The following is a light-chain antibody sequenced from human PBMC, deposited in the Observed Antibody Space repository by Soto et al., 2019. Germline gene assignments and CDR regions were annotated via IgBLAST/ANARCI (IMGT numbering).Light chain of an antibody. V-gene: IGKV3-20*01. CDR3: QQYGSSPPYT. J-gene: IGKJ2*01. Sequence: EIVLTQSPGTLSLSPGERATLSCRASQSVSSSYLAWYQQKPGQAPRLLIHGASSRATGIPDRFSGSGSGTDFTLTISRLEPEDFAVYYCQQYGSSPPYTFGQGTKLGIK. CDR2: GAS. CDR1: QSVSSSY.